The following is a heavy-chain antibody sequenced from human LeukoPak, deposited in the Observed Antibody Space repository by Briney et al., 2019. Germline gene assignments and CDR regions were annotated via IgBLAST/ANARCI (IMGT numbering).Heavy chain of an antibody. CDR1: GGTFSRYA. Sequence: ASVKVSCKASGGTFSRYAISWVRQAPGQGLEWMGGIIPIFGTANYAQKFQGRVTITADEATSTAYMELSSLRSEDTAVYYCAREGGYYYDSSGSDWGQGTLVTVSS. CDR2: IIPIFGTA. D-gene: IGHD3-22*01. V-gene: IGHV1-69*13. J-gene: IGHJ4*02. CDR3: AREGGYYYDSSGSD.